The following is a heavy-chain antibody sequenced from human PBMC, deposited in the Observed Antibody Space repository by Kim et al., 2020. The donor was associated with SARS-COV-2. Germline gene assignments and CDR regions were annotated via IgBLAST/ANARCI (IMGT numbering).Heavy chain of an antibody. J-gene: IGHJ6*02. Sequence: GGSLRLSCAASGFTVSNNYMSWVRQAPGKGLEWVSVIYSGGNTYYADSVRGRFTISRDNSKNTLYLQMNSLRAEDTAVYYCAREYGDYLFDYYYGMDVWGQGTTVTVSS. V-gene: IGHV3-53*01. D-gene: IGHD4-17*01. CDR1: GFTVSNNY. CDR3: AREYGDYLFDYYYGMDV. CDR2: IYSGGNT.